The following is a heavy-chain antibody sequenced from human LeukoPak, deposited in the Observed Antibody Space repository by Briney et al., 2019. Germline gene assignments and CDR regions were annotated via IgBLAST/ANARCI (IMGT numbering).Heavy chain of an antibody. CDR3: ARHISGGVIDY. CDR1: GFTLSSYA. J-gene: IGHJ4*02. D-gene: IGHD3-16*01. V-gene: IGHV3-64*01. Sequence: PGGSLRLSCAASGFTLSSYAMHWVRQAPGKGLEYVSAISSNGGSTYYANSVKGRFTISRDNSKNTLYLQMGSLRAEDMAVYYCARHISGGVIDYWGQGTLVTVSS. CDR2: ISSNGGST.